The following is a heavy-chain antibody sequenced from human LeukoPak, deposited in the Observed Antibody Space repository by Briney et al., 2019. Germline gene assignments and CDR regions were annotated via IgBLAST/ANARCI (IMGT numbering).Heavy chain of an antibody. V-gene: IGHV3-7*03. CDR3: AKDMNSYGHLGVDY. J-gene: IGHJ4*02. CDR2: IKQDGSEK. D-gene: IGHD5-18*01. Sequence: GGSLRLSCAASGFTFSSYWMSWVRQAPGKGLEWVANIKQDGSEKYYVDSVKGRFTISRDNSKNTLYLQMNSLRAEDTAVYYCAKDMNSYGHLGVDYWGQGTLVTVSS. CDR1: GFTFSSYW.